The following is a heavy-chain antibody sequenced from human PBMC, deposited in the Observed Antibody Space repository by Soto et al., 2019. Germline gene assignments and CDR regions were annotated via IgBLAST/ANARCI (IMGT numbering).Heavy chain of an antibody. CDR1: GFTFTSSA. V-gene: IGHV1-58*01. CDR3: AAGRALYYDFWSGRDPYGMDV. Sequence: TVKVSCKASGFTFTSSAVQWVRQARGQRLEWIGWIVVGSGNTNYAQKFQERVTITRDMSTSTAYMELSSLRSEDTAVYYCAAGRALYYDFWSGRDPYGMDVWGQGTTVTVSS. D-gene: IGHD3-3*01. J-gene: IGHJ6*02. CDR2: IVVGSGNT.